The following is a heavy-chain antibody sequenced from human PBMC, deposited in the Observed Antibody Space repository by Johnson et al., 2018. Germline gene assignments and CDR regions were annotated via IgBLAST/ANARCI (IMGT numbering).Heavy chain of an antibody. CDR2: IGTAGDT. D-gene: IGHD1-26*01. Sequence: EVQLVESGGGLVQXGGSLRLSCAASGFTFSSYDMHWVRQATGKGLEWVSAIGTAGDTYYPGSVQGRFTISRENAKNSLYLQMNSLRAEDTAVYYCARDGGSGSFDAFDIWGQGTMVTVSS. CDR1: GFTFSSYD. J-gene: IGHJ3*02. CDR3: ARDGGSGSFDAFDI. V-gene: IGHV3-13*01.